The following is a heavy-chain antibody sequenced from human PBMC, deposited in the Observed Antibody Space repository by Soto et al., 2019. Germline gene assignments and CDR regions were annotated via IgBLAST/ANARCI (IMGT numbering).Heavy chain of an antibody. D-gene: IGHD3-9*01. Sequence: SETLSLTCAVYGGSFSGYYWNWIRQPPGKGLEWIGEMNHSGSTNYNPSLKSRVTISVDTAKNQFSLKLSSVTAADTAVYYCARGHYDILTGYSSYYFDYWGQGTLVTVSS. CDR1: GGSFSGYY. CDR2: MNHSGST. V-gene: IGHV4-34*01. CDR3: ARGHYDILTGYSSYYFDY. J-gene: IGHJ4*02.